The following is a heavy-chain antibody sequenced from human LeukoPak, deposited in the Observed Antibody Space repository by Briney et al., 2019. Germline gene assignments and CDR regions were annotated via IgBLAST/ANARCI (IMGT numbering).Heavy chain of an antibody. V-gene: IGHV4-38-2*01. D-gene: IGHD2-15*01. CDR2: IYHSGST. Sequence: SETLSLTCAVSGYSISSGYHWGWIRQPPGKGLEWIGSIYHSGSTYYNPSLKSRVTISVDTSKNQFSLKLSSVTAADTAVYYCARQAAYDAFDIWGQGTMVTVSS. CDR1: GYSISSGYH. CDR3: ARQAAYDAFDI. J-gene: IGHJ3*02.